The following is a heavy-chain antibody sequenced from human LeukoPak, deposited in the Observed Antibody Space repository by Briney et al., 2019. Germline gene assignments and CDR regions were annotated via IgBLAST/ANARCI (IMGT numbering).Heavy chain of an antibody. D-gene: IGHD6-13*01. V-gene: IGHV4-59*01. J-gene: IGHJ4*02. CDR3: ARGIAAAGTVDY. CDR2: IYYSGST. Sequence: SETLSLTCTVSGGSISSYYWSRIRQPPGKGLEWIGYIYYSGSTNYNPSLKSRVTISVDTSKNQFSLKLSSVTAADTAVYYCARGIAAAGTVDYWGQGTLVTVSS. CDR1: GGSISSYY.